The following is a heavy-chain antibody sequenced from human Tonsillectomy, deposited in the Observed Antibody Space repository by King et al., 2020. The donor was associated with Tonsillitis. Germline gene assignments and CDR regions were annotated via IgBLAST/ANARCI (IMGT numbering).Heavy chain of an antibody. CDR3: PSRINDYGDYGVRGGVDS. V-gene: IGHV3-49*03. Sequence: VQLVESGGGLVQPGRSLRLSCSASGFTFGDYIMSWFRQAPGKGLEWVGFIRSKAYGGTAEYAASVKGRFTFSRDDSKSIAYLQMNSLKTEETAVYYCPSRINDYGDYGVRGGVDSWGQGTLVTVSS. D-gene: IGHD4-17*01. CDR1: GFTFGDYI. CDR2: IRSKAYGGTA. J-gene: IGHJ4*02.